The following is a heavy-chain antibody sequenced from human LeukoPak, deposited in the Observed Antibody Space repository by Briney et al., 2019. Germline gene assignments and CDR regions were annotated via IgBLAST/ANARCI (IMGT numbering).Heavy chain of an antibody. Sequence: SETLSLTCTVSGGSISSSTYYWGWIRQPPGKGLEWIGNIYYSGSTYYNPSLKSRVTISVDTSRNQFSLKLSSVTAADTAVYYCVRPHYYYYYMDVWGKGTTVTISS. V-gene: IGHV4-39*01. J-gene: IGHJ6*03. CDR1: GGSISSSTYY. CDR3: VRPHYYYYYMDV. CDR2: IYYSGST.